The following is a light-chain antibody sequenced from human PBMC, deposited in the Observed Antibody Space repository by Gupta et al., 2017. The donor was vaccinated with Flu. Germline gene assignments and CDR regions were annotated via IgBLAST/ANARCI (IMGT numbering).Light chain of an antibody. V-gene: IGLV2-14*01. CDR3: ASDTNTGVRV. CDR1: SSDIGHHDY. CDR2: EVY. Sequence: QSALTQPASLSGAPGPSSTISCVAASSDIGHHDYVSWYQQHPGKAPHLIIYEVYSRPPGFSSRFSGSRSGNTASLTISGLQAEDEAHYACASDTNTGVRVFGGGTKVTVL. J-gene: IGLJ3*02.